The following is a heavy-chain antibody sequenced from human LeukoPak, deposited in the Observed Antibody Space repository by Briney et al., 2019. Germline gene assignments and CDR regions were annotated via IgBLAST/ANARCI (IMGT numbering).Heavy chain of an antibody. Sequence: SETLSLTCTVSGGSISSYYWSWIRQPPGKGLEWIGYIYYSGSTNYNPSLKSRVTISVDTSKNQFSLKLSSVTAADTAVYYCARVGAGLYYFGYWGQGILVTVSS. CDR1: GGSISSYY. V-gene: IGHV4-59*01. J-gene: IGHJ4*02. D-gene: IGHD1-26*01. CDR3: ARVGAGLYYFGY. CDR2: IYYSGST.